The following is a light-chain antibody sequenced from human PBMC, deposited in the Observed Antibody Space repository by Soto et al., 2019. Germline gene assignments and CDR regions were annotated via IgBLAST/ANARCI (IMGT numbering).Light chain of an antibody. V-gene: IGLV2-8*01. CDR2: EVN. CDR1: SSYVGGYNY. CDR3: SSYAGSSNV. Sequence: QSALTQPPSASGSPGQSVAISCTGTSSYVGGYNYVSWYQQHPGKAPKLMIYEVNKRPSGVPDRFSGSKSGNTASLTVSGLQAEDEADYYCSSYAGSSNVFGTGTK. J-gene: IGLJ1*01.